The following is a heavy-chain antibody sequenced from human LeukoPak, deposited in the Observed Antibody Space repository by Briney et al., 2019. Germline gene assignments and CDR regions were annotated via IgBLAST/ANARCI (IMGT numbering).Heavy chain of an antibody. Sequence: GSVNVSCKASGYTVTSYYMHWVRQAPGQGLEWMAILNPSGGSSNYAQKFQGRATLTRATSTGTVYMELSSLRSEDTAVYYCASVYKHGMDVWGQGTTVIVSS. J-gene: IGHJ6*02. CDR1: GYTVTSYY. CDR3: ASVYKHGMDV. CDR2: LNPSGGSS. D-gene: IGHD5-24*01. V-gene: IGHV1-46*01.